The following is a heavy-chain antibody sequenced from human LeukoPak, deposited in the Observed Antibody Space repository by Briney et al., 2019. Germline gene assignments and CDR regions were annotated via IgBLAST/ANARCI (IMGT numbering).Heavy chain of an antibody. CDR1: GFTFSSHW. CDR3: ARDNFDWRPLDC. Sequence: GGSLRLSCAGSGFTFSSHWMTWVRQTPGKGLEWVASIKHDGSEKNYVDSVKGRFTISRDNAKNSLYVEMNNLRGGDTAVYYCARDNFDWRPLDCWGQGTLVTVSS. V-gene: IGHV3-7*03. D-gene: IGHD3-9*01. CDR2: IKHDGSEK. J-gene: IGHJ4*02.